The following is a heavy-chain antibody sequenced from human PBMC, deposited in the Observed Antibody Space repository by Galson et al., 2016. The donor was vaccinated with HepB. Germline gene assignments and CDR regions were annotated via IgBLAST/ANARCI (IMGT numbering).Heavy chain of an antibody. D-gene: IGHD1-7*01. J-gene: IGHJ4*02. Sequence: LRLSCAASGFTVSNNYMSWVRQAPGKGLEWVSVIYSGGRTYYADSVKGRFTISRDNSKNTLYLQMNSLRAEDTAVYYCARDEIAGTTGDYWGQGTLVTVSS. CDR2: IYSGGRT. V-gene: IGHV3-53*01. CDR3: ARDEIAGTTGDY. CDR1: GFTVSNNY.